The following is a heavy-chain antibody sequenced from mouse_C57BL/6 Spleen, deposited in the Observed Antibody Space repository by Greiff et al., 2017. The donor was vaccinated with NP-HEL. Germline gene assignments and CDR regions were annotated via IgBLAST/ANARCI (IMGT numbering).Heavy chain of an antibody. J-gene: IGHJ4*01. CDR1: GYTFTSYW. CDR2: IDPSDSYT. V-gene: IGHV1-69*01. D-gene: IGHD2-4*01. CDR3: ARRGYDYDGAMDY. Sequence: QVQLQQPGAELVMPGASVKLSCKASGYTFTSYWMHWVKQRPGQGLEWIGEIDPSDSYTNYNQKFKGKATLTVDTSSSTAYMQLSSLTSEDSAVYYGARRGYDYDGAMDYWGQGTSVTVSS.